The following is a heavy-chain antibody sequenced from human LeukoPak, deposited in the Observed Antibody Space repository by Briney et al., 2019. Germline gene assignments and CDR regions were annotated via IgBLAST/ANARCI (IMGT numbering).Heavy chain of an antibody. CDR3: VRRVDNSGSYNWFDP. J-gene: IGHJ5*02. CDR1: GYTFTSYG. Sequence: GASVKVSCKASGYTFTSYGISWVRQAPGQGLEWMGLINPSGGSTNYAQKFQGRVTMTRDPSTTTAYMELSSLRSEDTAMYYCVRRVDNSGSYNWFDPWGQGTLVTVSS. CDR2: INPSGGST. D-gene: IGHD6-19*01. V-gene: IGHV1-46*01.